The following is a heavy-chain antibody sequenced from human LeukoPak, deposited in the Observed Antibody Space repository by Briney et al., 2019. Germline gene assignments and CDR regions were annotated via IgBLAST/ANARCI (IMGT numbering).Heavy chain of an antibody. Sequence: GGSLRLSCAASGFTFSSYAMNWVRQAPGKGLEWVSYISSSSSTIYYADSVRGRFTISRDNAKNSLYLQMDSLRAEDTAVYYCAREGGGYCGGTSCSNTFDIWGQGTMVTVSS. D-gene: IGHD2-2*01. CDR1: GFTFSSYA. CDR3: AREGGGYCGGTSCSNTFDI. J-gene: IGHJ3*02. CDR2: ISSSSSTI. V-gene: IGHV3-48*04.